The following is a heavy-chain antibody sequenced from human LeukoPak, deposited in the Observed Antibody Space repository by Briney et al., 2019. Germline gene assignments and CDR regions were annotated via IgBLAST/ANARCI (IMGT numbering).Heavy chain of an antibody. CDR3: ARSLIPVASIDY. J-gene: IGHJ4*02. CDR1: GYIFTSYD. D-gene: IGHD1-14*01. Sequence: ASVKVSCKASGYIFTSYDINWVRQATGQGLEWMGWMNPNSGNSGSAQRFQGRVTMTRNTSISTAYMELSSLRSEDTAVYYCARSLIPVASIDYWSQGTLVTVPA. V-gene: IGHV1-8*01. CDR2: MNPNSGNS.